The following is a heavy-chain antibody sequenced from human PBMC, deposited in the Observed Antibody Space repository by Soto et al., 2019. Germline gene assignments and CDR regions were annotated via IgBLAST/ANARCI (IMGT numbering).Heavy chain of an antibody. V-gene: IGHV3-43*01. Sequence: EVQLVESGGVVVQPGGSLRLSCAASGFTFDDYTMHWVRQAPGKGLEWVSLISWDGGSTYYADSVKGRFTISRDNSKNSLYLQMNSLSTEDTALYYCAKVKYYYDSSGYLDYWGQGTLVTVSS. D-gene: IGHD3-22*01. J-gene: IGHJ4*02. CDR1: GFTFDDYT. CDR3: AKVKYYYDSSGYLDY. CDR2: ISWDGGST.